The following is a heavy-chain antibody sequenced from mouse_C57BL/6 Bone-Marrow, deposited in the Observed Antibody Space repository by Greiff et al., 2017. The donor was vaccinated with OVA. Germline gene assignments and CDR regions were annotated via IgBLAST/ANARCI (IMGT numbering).Heavy chain of an antibody. D-gene: IGHD2-1*01. CDR3: ARGDYGNYEDAMDY. CDR1: GYTFTSYW. CDR2: IYPGSGST. V-gene: IGHV1-55*01. J-gene: IGHJ4*01. Sequence: VQLQQPGAELVKPGASVKMSCKASGYTFTSYWITWVKQRPGQGLEWIGDIYPGSGSTNYNEKFKSKATLTVDTSSSTAYMQHSSLTSEDSAVYYCARGDYGNYEDAMDYWGQGTSVTVSS.